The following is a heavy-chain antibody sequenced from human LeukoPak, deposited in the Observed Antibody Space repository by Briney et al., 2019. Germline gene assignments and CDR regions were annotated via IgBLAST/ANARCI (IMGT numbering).Heavy chain of an antibody. Sequence: ASVKVSCKASGYTFTSYGISWVRQAPGQGLEWMGWISAYNGNTNYAQKLQGRVTMTTDTSTSTAYMELRSLRSDDTAVYYCARTKPRGRDIAVADDFDYWGQGTLVTVSS. CDR2: ISAYNGNT. D-gene: IGHD6-19*01. V-gene: IGHV1-18*04. CDR1: GYTFTSYG. J-gene: IGHJ4*02. CDR3: ARTKPRGRDIAVADDFDY.